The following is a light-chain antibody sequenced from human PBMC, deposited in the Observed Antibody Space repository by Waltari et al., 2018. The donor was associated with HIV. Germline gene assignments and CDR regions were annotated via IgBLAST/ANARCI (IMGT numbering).Light chain of an antibody. CDR3: QQSYSAPRT. V-gene: IGKV1-39*01. CDR1: QSIGNN. J-gene: IGKJ1*01. Sequence: DIQMTQSPSSLSASVGDRVTITCRASQSIGNNLNWYQQRAGRAPKLLIYGASSLQNLVPSRFSGSRSGTDFTLTISSLQPEDFATYHCQQSYSAPRTFGQGPRWKSN. CDR2: GAS.